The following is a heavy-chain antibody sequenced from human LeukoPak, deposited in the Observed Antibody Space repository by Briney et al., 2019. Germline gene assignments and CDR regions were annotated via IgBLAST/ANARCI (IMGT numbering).Heavy chain of an antibody. V-gene: IGHV3-7*01. CDR2: IKTDGSQI. Sequence: GGSLRLSCAASGFTFSIYWMTWVRQAPGKGLEWVANIKTDGSQIYYVDSVKGRITISRDNAKNSLYLQMSSLRAEDTAVYYCARDLNWETYWGQGTLVTVSS. J-gene: IGHJ4*02. D-gene: IGHD1-1*01. CDR3: ARDLNWETY. CDR1: GFTFSIYW.